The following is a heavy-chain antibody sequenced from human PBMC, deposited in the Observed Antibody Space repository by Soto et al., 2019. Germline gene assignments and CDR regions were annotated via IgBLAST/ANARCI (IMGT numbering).Heavy chain of an antibody. CDR2: IYYSGST. CDR3: ARLDSSGWYGSAFDI. D-gene: IGHD6-19*01. J-gene: IGHJ3*02. Sequence: SETLSLTCTVSGGSVSSGGYYWSWIRQHPGKGLEWIGYIYYSGSTYYNPSLKSRVTISVDTSKNQFSLKLSSVTAADTAVYYCARLDSSGWYGSAFDIWGQGTMVTVS. CDR1: GGSVSSGGYY. V-gene: IGHV4-31*03.